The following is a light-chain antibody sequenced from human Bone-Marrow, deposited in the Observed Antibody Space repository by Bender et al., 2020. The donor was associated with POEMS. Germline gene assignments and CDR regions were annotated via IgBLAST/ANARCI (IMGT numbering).Light chain of an antibody. V-gene: IGLV1-44*01. J-gene: IGLJ3*02. CDR1: SSNIGTNP. Sequence: QSVLTQPPSASGTPGQRVTISCSGSSSNIGTNPVNWYQQLPGTAPKLLIYINNQRPSGVPDPFSGSKSGTSASLAIRGLQSEDEADYYCAAWEDSLNGWVFGAGTKLTVL. CDR3: AAWEDSLNGWV. CDR2: INN.